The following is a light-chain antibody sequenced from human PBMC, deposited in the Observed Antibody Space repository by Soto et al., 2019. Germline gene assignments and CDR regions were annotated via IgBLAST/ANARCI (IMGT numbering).Light chain of an antibody. V-gene: IGLV2-23*01. CDR1: SSDVGSYNL. CDR3: CSYAGSPPYV. Sequence: QSALTQPASVSGSPGQSITISCTGTSSDVGSYNLVSWYQQHPGKAPKLMIYEGSKRPSGVSSRFSGSKSRNTASLIITGLQYEDEADYYCCSYAGSPPYVFGTGTNLTVL. J-gene: IGLJ1*01. CDR2: EGS.